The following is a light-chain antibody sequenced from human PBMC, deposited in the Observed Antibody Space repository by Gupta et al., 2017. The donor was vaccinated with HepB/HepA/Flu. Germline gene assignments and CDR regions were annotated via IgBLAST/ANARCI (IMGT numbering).Light chain of an antibody. J-gene: IGKJ4*01. V-gene: IGKV1-39*01. CDR2: AAS. CDR1: QSISSY. Sequence: IQMTQSPSSLSASVGDRVTITCRASQSISSYLNWYQQKPGKAPKLLIYAASRVKSGVPSRFSGSGSGTDFTLTISRLQPEDFATYYCLQSYSTPLTFGGGTRVEIK. CDR3: LQSYSTPLT.